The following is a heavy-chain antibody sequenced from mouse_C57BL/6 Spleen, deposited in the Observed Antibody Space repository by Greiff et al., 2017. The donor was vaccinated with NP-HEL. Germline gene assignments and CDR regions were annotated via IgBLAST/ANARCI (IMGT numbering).Heavy chain of an antibody. J-gene: IGHJ4*01. D-gene: IGHD1-1*01. Sequence: DVMLVESGGGLVKPGGSLKLSCAASGFTFSDYGMHWVRQAPEKGLEWVAYISSGSSTIYYADTVKGRFTISRDNAKNTLFLQMTSLRSEDTAMYYCARRYGSSYNAMDYWGQGTSVTVSS. CDR3: ARRYGSSYNAMDY. CDR2: ISSGSSTI. CDR1: GFTFSDYG. V-gene: IGHV5-17*01.